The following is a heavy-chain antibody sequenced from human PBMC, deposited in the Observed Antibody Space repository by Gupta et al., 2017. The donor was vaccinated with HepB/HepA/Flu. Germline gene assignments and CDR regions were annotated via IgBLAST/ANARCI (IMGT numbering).Heavy chain of an antibody. J-gene: IGHJ6*02. CDR2: VKQDGSEK. V-gene: IGHV3-7*01. Sequence: EVQLEESGGGLVQPGGSLILSCAASGFTFSTYWMSWVRQAPGKGLEWVANVKQDGSEKYYVDSVKGRFTISRDNAKKSLYLQMNSLRDEDTAVYYCARRLLNYFGMDVWGQGTTVTVSS. D-gene: IGHD6-25*01. CDR1: GFTFSTYW. CDR3: ARRLLNYFGMDV.